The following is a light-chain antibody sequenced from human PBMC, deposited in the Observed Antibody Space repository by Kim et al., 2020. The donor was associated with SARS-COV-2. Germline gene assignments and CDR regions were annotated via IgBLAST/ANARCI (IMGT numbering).Light chain of an antibody. CDR2: AAS. CDR3: QQSHTAPLLT. J-gene: IGKJ4*01. Sequence: SVGDRVTITCRASQSINAYLNWYQQKPGKAPKLLIYAASTLQSGVPSRFSGSGSGTDFTLNINSLQTEDFATYYCQQSHTAPLLTFGGGTKVDIK. V-gene: IGKV1-39*01. CDR1: QSINAY.